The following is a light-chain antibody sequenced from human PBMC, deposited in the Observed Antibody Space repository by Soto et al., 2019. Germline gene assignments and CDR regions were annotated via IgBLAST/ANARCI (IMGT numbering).Light chain of an antibody. V-gene: IGKV3-11*01. CDR3: QHYNSYSEA. J-gene: IGKJ1*01. CDR1: QSVGSF. Sequence: EIVLTQSPDTLSLSPGERVTLSCRASQSVGSFLAWYQQKPGQAPRLLIYDTSNRATGIPARFSGSGSGTDFTLTISSLQPDDFATYYCQHYNSYSEAFGQGTKVDI. CDR2: DTS.